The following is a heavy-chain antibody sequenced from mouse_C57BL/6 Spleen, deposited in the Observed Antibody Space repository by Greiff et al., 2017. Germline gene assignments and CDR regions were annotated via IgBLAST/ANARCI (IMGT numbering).Heavy chain of an antibody. CDR2: INPNNGGT. CDR3: ARELGRGFAY. Sequence: VQLQQSGPELVKPGASVKIPCKASGYTFTDYNMDWVKQSHGKSLEWIGDINPNNGGTIYNQKFKGKATLTVDKSSSTAYMERRSLTSEDTAVYYCARELGRGFAYWGQGTLVTVSA. V-gene: IGHV1-18*01. CDR1: GYTFTDYN. J-gene: IGHJ3*01. D-gene: IGHD4-1*01.